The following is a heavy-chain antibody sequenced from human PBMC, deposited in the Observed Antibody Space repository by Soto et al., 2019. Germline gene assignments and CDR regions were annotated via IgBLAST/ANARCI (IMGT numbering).Heavy chain of an antibody. Sequence: QVQLVQSGAEVKKPGSSVKVSCKASGGTFSSYAISWVRQAPGQXLEWMGGIIPIFGTANYAQKFQGRVTITADKSTSTAYMELSSLRSEDTAVYYXARDPSXXXXXSXXXXXYGMDVWGQGTTVTVSS. J-gene: IGHJ6*02. CDR2: IIPIFGTA. V-gene: IGHV1-69*06. CDR3: ARDPSXXXXXSXXXXXYGMDV. CDR1: GGTFSSYA.